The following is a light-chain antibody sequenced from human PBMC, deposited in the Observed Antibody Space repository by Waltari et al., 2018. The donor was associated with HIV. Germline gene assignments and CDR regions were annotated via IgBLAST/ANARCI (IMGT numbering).Light chain of an antibody. V-gene: IGKV3-20*01. CDR1: QSVSSSY. CDR3: QQYDDSAQYT. Sequence: EIVLTQSPGTLSLSPGERATLSCRASQSVSSSYLAWYQQKPGQAPRLLIHGASSRATGIPDRFSGSGSATDFTLTISRLEPEDFAVYYCQQYDDSAQYTFGQVTRLEIK. J-gene: IGKJ2*01. CDR2: GAS.